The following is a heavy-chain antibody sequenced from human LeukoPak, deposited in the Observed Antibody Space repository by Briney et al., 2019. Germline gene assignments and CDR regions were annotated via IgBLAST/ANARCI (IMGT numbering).Heavy chain of an antibody. CDR3: STLKLHDYGERYFHQ. CDR1: GFTFRSYT. Sequence: PGGSLRLSCAASGFTFRSYTMSWVRQAPGKGLEWVSAITGGGTSTYYADSVKGRFTISRDNSKNTLNLQMNSLRAEDTAVYYCSTLKLHDYGERYFHQWGQGTLVTVSS. V-gene: IGHV3-23*01. D-gene: IGHD4-17*01. J-gene: IGHJ1*01. CDR2: ITGGGTST.